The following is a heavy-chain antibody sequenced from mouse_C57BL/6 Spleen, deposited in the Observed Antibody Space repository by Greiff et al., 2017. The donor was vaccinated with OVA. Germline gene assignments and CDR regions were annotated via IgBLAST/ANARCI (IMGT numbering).Heavy chain of an antibody. CDR2: INHEGSST. CDR1: GFAFSDYY. Sequence: EVMLVESEGGLVQPGSSMKLSCTASGFAFSDYYMDWVRQVPEKGLEWVANINHEGSSTYYLDTLKGRFIISRDNAKNILYLQMSSLKSEDTATYYCARNSNGRFDYWGQGTTLTVSS. CDR3: ARNSNGRFDY. D-gene: IGHD2-5*01. J-gene: IGHJ2*01. V-gene: IGHV5-16*01.